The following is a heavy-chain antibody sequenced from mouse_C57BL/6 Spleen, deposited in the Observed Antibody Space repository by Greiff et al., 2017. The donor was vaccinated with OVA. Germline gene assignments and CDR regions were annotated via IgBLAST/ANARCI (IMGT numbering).Heavy chain of an antibody. D-gene: IGHD1-1*01. J-gene: IGHJ4*01. CDR3: ARADYGSPYAMDY. CDR1: GFTFRDYG. Sequence: EVMLVESGGGLVKPGGSLKLSCAASGFTFRDYGMHWVRQAPEKGLEWVAYISSGSSTIYYADTVKGRFTISRDNAKNTLFLQMTSLRSEDTAMYYCARADYGSPYAMDYWGQGTSVTVSS. CDR2: ISSGSSTI. V-gene: IGHV5-17*01.